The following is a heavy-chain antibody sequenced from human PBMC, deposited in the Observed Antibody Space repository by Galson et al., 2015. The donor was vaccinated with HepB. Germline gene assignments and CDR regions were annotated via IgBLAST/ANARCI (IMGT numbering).Heavy chain of an antibody. CDR2: TYYRSKWYN. V-gene: IGHV6-1*01. Sequence: CAISGDSVSSNSAAWNWIRQSPSRGLEWLGRTYYRSKWYNDYAVSVKSRITINPDTSKNQFSLQLNSVTPEDTAVYYCAREGYVDTAMVQSYYYYYYMDVWGKGTTVTVSS. CDR3: AREGYVDTAMVQSYYYYYYMDV. J-gene: IGHJ6*03. D-gene: IGHD5-18*01. CDR1: GDSVSSNSAA.